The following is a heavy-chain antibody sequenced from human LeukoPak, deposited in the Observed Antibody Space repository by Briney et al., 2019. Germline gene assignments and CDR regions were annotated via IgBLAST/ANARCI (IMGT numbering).Heavy chain of an antibody. CDR3: ARSRFGEFHFDY. CDR2: ISAYNGNT. V-gene: IGHV1-18*04. Sequence: SDQVPYQPSRYTFPRYGLLGLRPPPAQGLAGMGWISAYNGNTNFAQKLQGRVTMTTDTSTSTAYMELRSLRSDDTAVYYCARSRFGEFHFDYWGQGTLVTVSS. D-gene: IGHD3-10*01. J-gene: IGHJ4*02. CDR1: RYTFPRYG.